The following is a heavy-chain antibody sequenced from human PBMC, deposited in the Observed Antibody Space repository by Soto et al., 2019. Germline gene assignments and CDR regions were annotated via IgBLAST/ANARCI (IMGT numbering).Heavy chain of an antibody. CDR2: IIPIFGTA. Sequence: SVKVSCKASGGTFSSYAISWVRQAPGQGLEWMGGIIPIFGTANYAQKFQGRVTITADESTSTAYMELSSLRSEDTAVYYCARGNRYCSSTSCYSAMDVWGQGTTVTVSS. D-gene: IGHD2-2*01. V-gene: IGHV1-69*13. CDR3: ARGNRYCSSTSCYSAMDV. CDR1: GGTFSSYA. J-gene: IGHJ6*02.